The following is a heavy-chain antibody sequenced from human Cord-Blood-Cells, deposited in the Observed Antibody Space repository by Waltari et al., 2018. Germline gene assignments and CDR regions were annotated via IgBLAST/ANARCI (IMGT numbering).Heavy chain of an antibody. D-gene: IGHD6-13*01. CDR2: ISDDGSNK. J-gene: IGHJ3*02. V-gene: IGHV3-30*18. CDR1: GFTFSSYG. CDR3: AKGSAATDAFDI. Sequence: QVQLVESGGGVVQPGRSLRLSCAASGFTFSSYGMHWVRQAPGKGLEWVAVISDDGSNKYYADSVKGRFTISRDNSKNTLYLQMNSLRAEDTAVYYCAKGSAATDAFDIWGQGTMVTVSS.